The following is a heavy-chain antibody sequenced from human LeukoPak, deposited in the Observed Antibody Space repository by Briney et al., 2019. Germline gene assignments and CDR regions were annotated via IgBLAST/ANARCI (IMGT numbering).Heavy chain of an antibody. J-gene: IGHJ4*02. CDR2: IRNKAHNYAT. Sequence: GGSLRLSCAASGFTFSDSTIHWVRQASGKGLEWVGRIRNKAHNYATVYTTSVKGRFSISRDDSKNTAFLQMNSLKTEDTAVYYCSSYYYYDSSSPNGLVWYWGQGTLVTVSS. CDR1: GFTFSDST. D-gene: IGHD3-22*01. CDR3: SSYYYYDSSSPNGLVWY. V-gene: IGHV3-73*01.